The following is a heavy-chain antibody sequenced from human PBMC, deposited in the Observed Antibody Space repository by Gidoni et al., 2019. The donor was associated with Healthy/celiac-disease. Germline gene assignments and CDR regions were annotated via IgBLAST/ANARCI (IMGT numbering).Heavy chain of an antibody. D-gene: IGHD6-19*01. CDR1: GRSFRCYY. CDR3: ARDVISSGWYSHYGMDV. Sequence: QVQLQQLGAGPLKPSETLSLTCAVYGRSFRCYYWSWIRKPPGTGLEGNGAITHSGSTNYNPSLKSRVTISVDTSKNQFSLKLSSVTAADTAVYYCARDVISSGWYSHYGMDVWGQGTTVTVSS. V-gene: IGHV4-34*01. J-gene: IGHJ6*02. CDR2: ITHSGST.